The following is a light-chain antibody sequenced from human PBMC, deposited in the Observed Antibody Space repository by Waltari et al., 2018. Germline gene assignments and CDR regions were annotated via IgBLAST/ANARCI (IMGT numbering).Light chain of an antibody. V-gene: IGLV2-8*01. J-gene: IGLJ1*01. Sequence: QSALTQPPSASGSPGQSVTISCTGTSSDVGDYNYVSWYQQHPGKAPKLMIFEVNKRPSRVPDRFSGSKSGNTASLTVSGLQAEDEADYYCSSYAGSRGVFGTGTKVTVL. CDR2: EVN. CDR1: SSDVGDYNY. CDR3: SSYAGSRGV.